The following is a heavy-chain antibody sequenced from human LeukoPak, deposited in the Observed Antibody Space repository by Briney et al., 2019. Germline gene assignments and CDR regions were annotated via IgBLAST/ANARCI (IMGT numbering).Heavy chain of an antibody. Sequence: GGSLRLSCAASGFTFRNYGMEWVRQAPGKGLEWVAVIWYDGSNKYYADSVKGRFTISRDNSKNTLYLQMNSLRAGDTSVYYCATVRGGSGTYYNDYWGQGTLVTVSS. CDR1: GFTFRNYG. CDR2: IWYDGSNK. D-gene: IGHD3-10*01. CDR3: ATVRGGSGTYYNDY. V-gene: IGHV3-33*01. J-gene: IGHJ4*02.